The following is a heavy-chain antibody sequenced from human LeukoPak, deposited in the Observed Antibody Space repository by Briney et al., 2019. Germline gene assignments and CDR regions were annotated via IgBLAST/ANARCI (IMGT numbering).Heavy chain of an antibody. V-gene: IGHV4-39*01. J-gene: IGHJ4*02. CDR1: GGSVSSSGYY. D-gene: IGHD1-1*01. CDR3: ARQKVEDRAFDY. Sequence: SEALSLTCTVSGGSVSSSGYYWAWIRQPPGKGLEWIGSMYYSGSTYYNPSLKRRVTISVDTSKNQFSLTLSSVTAADTAMYYCARQKVEDRAFDYWGQGTLVTVSS. CDR2: MYYSGST.